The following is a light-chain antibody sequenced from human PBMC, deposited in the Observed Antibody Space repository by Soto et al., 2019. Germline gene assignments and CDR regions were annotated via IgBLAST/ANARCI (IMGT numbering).Light chain of an antibody. V-gene: IGLV1-40*01. J-gene: IGLJ1*01. CDR2: GNS. Sequence: QSVLTQPPSVSGAPGQCVTISCTGSRSNIGAGYDVHWYQQLPGTAPKLLIYGNSNRPSGVPDRFSGSKSGTSASLAITGLQAEDEADYYCNSYDSSLSLEVFGRGTKVTVL. CDR3: NSYDSSLSLEV. CDR1: RSNIGAGYD.